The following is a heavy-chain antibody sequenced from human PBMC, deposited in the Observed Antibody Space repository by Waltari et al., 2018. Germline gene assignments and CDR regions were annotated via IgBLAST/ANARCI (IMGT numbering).Heavy chain of an antibody. CDR1: GFTLSNYA. J-gene: IGHJ4*02. Sequence: EVQVLESGGGLVQPGGSLRLSCEASGFTLSNYAMSWVRQVPGRGLEWVSVIKRSGVGTFYANSVKGRFTISRDDSRNMLYLQMNSLRAEDSATYYCMKDVTGGDGGDNWGQGTLVTVSS. CDR3: MKDVTGGDGGDN. V-gene: IGHV3-23*01. CDR2: IKRSGVGT. D-gene: IGHD1-20*01.